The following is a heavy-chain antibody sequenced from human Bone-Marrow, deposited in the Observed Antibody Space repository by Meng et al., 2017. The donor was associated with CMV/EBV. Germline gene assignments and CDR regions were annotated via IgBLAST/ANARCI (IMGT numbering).Heavy chain of an antibody. CDR3: ARAPASYCSAASCVVLDY. J-gene: IGHJ4*02. CDR2: ISSSGATT. CDR1: GFSFSSYE. V-gene: IGHV3-48*03. Sequence: GGSLRLSCADSGFSFSSYEMNWVRQAPGKGLEWVSYISSSGATTYYADSVKGRFTISRDNAKNSLYLQMNSLGAEDTALYYCARAPASYCSAASCVVLDYWGQGTLVTFSS. D-gene: IGHD2-15*01.